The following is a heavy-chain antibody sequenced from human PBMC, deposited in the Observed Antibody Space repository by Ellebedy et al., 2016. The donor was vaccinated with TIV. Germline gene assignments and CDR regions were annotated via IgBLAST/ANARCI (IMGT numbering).Heavy chain of an antibody. J-gene: IGHJ4*02. Sequence: GGSLRLSXVASGFTFRSHGIYWVRQAPGKGLEWVAVISSDGSNKYYADSVKGRFTISRDNSKNTLYLQMNSLRTDDMAVYYCARGGSSRSSDYWGRGTLVTVSS. D-gene: IGHD3-10*01. CDR1: GFTFRSHG. CDR2: ISSDGSNK. CDR3: ARGGSSRSSDY. V-gene: IGHV3-30*03.